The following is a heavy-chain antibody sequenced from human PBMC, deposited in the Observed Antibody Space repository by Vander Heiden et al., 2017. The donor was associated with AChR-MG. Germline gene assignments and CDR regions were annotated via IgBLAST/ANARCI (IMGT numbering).Heavy chain of an antibody. CDR3: ARAPYYDYVWGSYQDWFDP. CDR1: GFSLSNARMG. Sequence: QVTLKESGPVLVKPTETLTLTRTASGFSLSNARMGVSWIRQPPGKALEWLAHIFSNDEKSYSTSLKSRLTISKDTSKSQVVLTMTNMDPVDTATYYCARAPYYDYVWGSYQDWFDPWGQGTLVTVSS. CDR2: IFSNDEK. D-gene: IGHD3-16*02. J-gene: IGHJ5*02. V-gene: IGHV2-26*01.